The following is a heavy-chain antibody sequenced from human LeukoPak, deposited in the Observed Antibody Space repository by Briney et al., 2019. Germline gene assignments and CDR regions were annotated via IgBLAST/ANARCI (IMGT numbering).Heavy chain of an antibody. CDR1: GESFSGYY. V-gene: IGHV4-34*01. CDR3: ARGPATTGNSCYVYY. J-gene: IGHJ4*02. D-gene: IGHD2-2*01. Sequence: KPSETLSLTCAVYGESFSGYYWSWIRQPPGKGLEWIGEINYSGSTNYNPSLKSRVTISVDTSKNQFSLMLSSVTAADTAVYYCARGPATTGNSCYVYYWGQGTLVTVSS. CDR2: INYSGST.